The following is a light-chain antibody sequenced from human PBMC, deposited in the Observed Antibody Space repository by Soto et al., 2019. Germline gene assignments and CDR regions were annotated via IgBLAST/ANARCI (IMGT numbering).Light chain of an antibody. CDR3: QQYYVWPPT. J-gene: IGKJ1*01. CDR2: SAS. V-gene: IGKV3-15*01. Sequence: EIVVTQSPATLSVSPGESAALSCRASQSISTRLAWYQQRPGQSPRLLISSASSRVTGFSARFSGSGSGTEFPLTISSLQSEDFAVYHCQQYYVWPPTFGQGTKIEI. CDR1: QSISTR.